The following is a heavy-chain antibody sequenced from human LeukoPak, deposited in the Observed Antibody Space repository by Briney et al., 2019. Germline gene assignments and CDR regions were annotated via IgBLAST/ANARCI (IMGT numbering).Heavy chain of an antibody. CDR3: ARDRLRIFGVVTYMFDY. Sequence: GGSLRLSCAASGFTFSDYYTSWIRQAPGKGLEWVSYISSSGSTIYYADSVKGRFTISRDNAKNSLYLQMNSLRAEDTAVYYCARDRLRIFGVVTYMFDYWGQGTLVTVSS. V-gene: IGHV3-11*01. CDR1: GFTFSDYY. D-gene: IGHD3-3*01. CDR2: ISSSGSTI. J-gene: IGHJ4*02.